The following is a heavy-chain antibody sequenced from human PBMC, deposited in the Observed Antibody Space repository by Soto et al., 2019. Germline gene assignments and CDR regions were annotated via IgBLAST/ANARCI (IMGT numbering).Heavy chain of an antibody. Sequence: EVQLLESGGGLVQPGGSLRLSCAASGFIFSSYAMSWVRQAPGKGLEWVSGLSGSGGSTYNADSVKGRFTISRDNSMDTMYLQMSSLRAEDTAVYYCAKASIAVAGSGDFDYWGQGTLVTVSS. V-gene: IGHV3-23*01. CDR1: GFIFSSYA. J-gene: IGHJ4*02. D-gene: IGHD6-19*01. CDR3: AKASIAVAGSGDFDY. CDR2: LSGSGGST.